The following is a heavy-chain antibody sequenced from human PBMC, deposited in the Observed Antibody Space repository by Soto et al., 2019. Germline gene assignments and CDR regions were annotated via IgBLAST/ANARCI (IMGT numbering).Heavy chain of an antibody. CDR1: SGSISTGNW. Sequence: QVELQESGPRLVKSSGTLSLTCEVSSGSISTGNWWSWVRQPPGKGLEWIGEIYYNGATNYNPSLKSRVTMTIDKSKDQFSLILTSATAADTAVYYCARVFSSGSGWMYYFDFWGQGILVSVSS. V-gene: IGHV4-4*02. J-gene: IGHJ4*02. D-gene: IGHD6-25*01. CDR3: ARVFSSGSGWMYYFDF. CDR2: IYYNGAT.